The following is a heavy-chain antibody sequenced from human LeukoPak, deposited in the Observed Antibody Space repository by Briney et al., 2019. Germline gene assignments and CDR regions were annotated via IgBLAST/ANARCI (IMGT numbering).Heavy chain of an antibody. CDR2: ISGDGGST. D-gene: IGHD6-13*01. CDR3: AKDIRQQLVQDY. CDR1: GFTFDDYA. V-gene: IGHV3-43*02. Sequence: PGGSLRLSCAASGFTFDDYAMHWVRQAPGQGLEWFSLISGDGGSTYYADSVKGRFTISRDNSKNSLYLQMNSLRTEDTALYYCAKDIRQQLVQDYWGQGTLVTVSS. J-gene: IGHJ4*02.